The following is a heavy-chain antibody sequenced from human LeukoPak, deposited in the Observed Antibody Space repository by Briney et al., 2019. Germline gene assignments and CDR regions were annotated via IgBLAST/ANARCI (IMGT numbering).Heavy chain of an antibody. D-gene: IGHD4-17*01. CDR3: ARGFPDYGDIRYWYFDL. CDR1: GGSISSGGYY. V-gene: IGHV4-31*03. CDR2: IYYSGST. J-gene: IGHJ2*01. Sequence: PSETLSLTCTVSGGSISSGGYYWSWIRQHPGKGLEWIGYIYYSGSTYYNPSLKSRVTISVDTSKNQFSLKLSSVTAADTAVYNCARGFPDYGDIRYWYFDLWGRGTLVTVSS.